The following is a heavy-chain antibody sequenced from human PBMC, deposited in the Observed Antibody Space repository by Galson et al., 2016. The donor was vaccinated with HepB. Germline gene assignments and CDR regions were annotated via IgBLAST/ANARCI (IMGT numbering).Heavy chain of an antibody. CDR1: GFPFDDYA. D-gene: IGHD2-21*01. Sequence: SLRLSCAASGFPFDDYAMHWVRQAPGKGLEWVSGISWNSGSIGYAASVKGRFTISRDNAKNSLYLQMNSLRAEDTAVYYCARKGDFDNWGQGTTVTVSS. CDR2: ISWNSGSI. CDR3: ARKGDFDN. V-gene: IGHV3-9*01. J-gene: IGHJ4*03.